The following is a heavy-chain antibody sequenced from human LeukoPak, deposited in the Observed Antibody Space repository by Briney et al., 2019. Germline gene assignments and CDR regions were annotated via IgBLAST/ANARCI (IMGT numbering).Heavy chain of an antibody. CDR3: ARSFTPSFDY. V-gene: IGHV4-34*01. CDR1: GGSFSGHY. Sequence: PSETLSLTCAVYGGSFSGHYWSWIRQPPGKGLEWIGEINHSGSTNYNPSLKSRVTISVDTSKNQFSLKLSSVTAADTAVYYCARSFTPSFDYWGQGTLVTVSS. CDR2: INHSGST. J-gene: IGHJ4*02.